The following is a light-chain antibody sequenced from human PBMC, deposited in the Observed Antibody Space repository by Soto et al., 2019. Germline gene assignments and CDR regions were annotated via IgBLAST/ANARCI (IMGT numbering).Light chain of an antibody. Sequence: DIQMTQSPSSVSASVGDRVTITCRASQGITKWLAWYQRKPGKAPNLLIYAASTLHSGVPSRFSGSGSGTDFTLTISSLQPEDFATYYCQQSSSFPWTFGQGTKVDIK. V-gene: IGKV1-12*01. CDR1: QGITKW. CDR2: AAS. J-gene: IGKJ1*01. CDR3: QQSSSFPWT.